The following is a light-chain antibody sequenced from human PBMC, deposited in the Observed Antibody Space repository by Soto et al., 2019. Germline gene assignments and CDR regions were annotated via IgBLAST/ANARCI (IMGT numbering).Light chain of an antibody. J-gene: IGKJ4*01. CDR3: QQRRDWPPLT. Sequence: EIVLTQSPATLSLSPGERATLSCRASQSISIYLAWYQQRPGQAPRLVIYNASHRAAGIPARFSGSGSGTDFTRTISSLEAEDFAVYYCQQRRDWPPLTFGGGTKVEIK. CDR1: QSISIY. V-gene: IGKV3-11*01. CDR2: NAS.